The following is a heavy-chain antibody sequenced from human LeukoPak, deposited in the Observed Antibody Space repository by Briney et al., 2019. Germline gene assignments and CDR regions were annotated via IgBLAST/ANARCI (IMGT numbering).Heavy chain of an antibody. CDR3: ARHGSYSLDY. CDR1: GGSFSGHY. CDR2: LNHGGAT. V-gene: IGHV4-34*01. J-gene: IGHJ4*02. Sequence: SETLSLTCTVYGGSFSGHYWSWIRQPPGKGLEWIGELNHGGATNYNPSLRSRVTLSVDTSKNQFSLKLSSVTAADTAVYFCARHGSYSLDYWGQGALVTVSS. D-gene: IGHD3-3*01.